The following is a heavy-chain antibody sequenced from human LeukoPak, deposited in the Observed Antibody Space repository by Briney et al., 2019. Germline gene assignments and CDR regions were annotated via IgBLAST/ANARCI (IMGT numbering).Heavy chain of an antibody. CDR1: GGSFSGYY. Sequence: PSETLSLTCAVYGGSFSGYYWSWIRQPPGKGLEWIGEINHSGSTNYNPSLKSRVTISVDTSKNQFSLKLSSVTAADTAVYHCARGRHFGITMVRGVIIGNNWFDPWGQGTLVTVSS. V-gene: IGHV4-34*01. D-gene: IGHD3-10*01. CDR3: ARGRHFGITMVRGVIIGNNWFDP. J-gene: IGHJ5*02. CDR2: INHSGST.